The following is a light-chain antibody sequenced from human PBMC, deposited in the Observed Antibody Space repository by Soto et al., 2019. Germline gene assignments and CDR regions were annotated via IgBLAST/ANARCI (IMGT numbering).Light chain of an antibody. V-gene: IGKV1-5*01. J-gene: IGKJ1*01. CDR1: QSISSW. Sequence: DIQMTQSPSTLSASVGDRVTITCRASQSISSWLAWNQQNPGKAPKLLIYDASSLESGVPSRFSGSGSGTEVTLTISSLQPDDFATYYCQQYNSYWTFGQGTKVEIK. CDR3: QQYNSYWT. CDR2: DAS.